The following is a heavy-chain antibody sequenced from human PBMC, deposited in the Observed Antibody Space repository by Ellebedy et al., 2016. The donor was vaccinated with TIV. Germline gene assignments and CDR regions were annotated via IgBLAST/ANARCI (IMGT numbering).Heavy chain of an antibody. CDR2: ISRSGGST. CDR3: ANVYSSTWADS. V-gene: IGHV3-23*01. D-gene: IGHD6-13*01. CDR1: GFTFSNYA. J-gene: IGHJ4*02. Sequence: GESLKISCAASGFTFSNYAMSWVRQAPGKGLEWVSAISRSGGSTYYAGSVKGRFTISRDNYKDTLYLQMNSLRAEDTAVYYCANVYSSTWADSWGQGTLVTVSS.